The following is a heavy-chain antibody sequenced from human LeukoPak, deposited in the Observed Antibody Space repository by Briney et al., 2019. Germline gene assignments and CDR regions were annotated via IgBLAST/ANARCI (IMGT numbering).Heavy chain of an antibody. CDR2: ISSSGSTI. Sequence: PGGSLRLSCAASGFTLSSYAMSWVRQGPGKGLEWVSYISSSGSTIYYADSVKGRFTISRDNAKNSLYLQMNSLRAEDTAVYYCARASDSSGWYYYYYYMDVWGKGTTVTVSS. CDR1: GFTLSSYA. D-gene: IGHD6-19*01. V-gene: IGHV3-48*04. CDR3: ARASDSSGWYYYYYYMDV. J-gene: IGHJ6*03.